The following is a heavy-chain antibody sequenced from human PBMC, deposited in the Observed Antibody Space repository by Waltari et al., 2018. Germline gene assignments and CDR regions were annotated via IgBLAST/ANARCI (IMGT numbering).Heavy chain of an antibody. CDR3: AKDHYYGSGSYDY. CDR1: GFTFSSYA. D-gene: IGHD3-10*01. V-gene: IGHV3-23*03. CDR2: IYSGGSST. Sequence: EVQLLESGGGLVQPGGSLILSCAASGFTFSSYAMSWVRQAPGKGLEWVSVIYSGGSSTYYTDSVKGRFTISRDNSKNTLYLQMNSLRAEDTAVYYCAKDHYYGSGSYDYWGQGTLVTVSS. J-gene: IGHJ4*02.